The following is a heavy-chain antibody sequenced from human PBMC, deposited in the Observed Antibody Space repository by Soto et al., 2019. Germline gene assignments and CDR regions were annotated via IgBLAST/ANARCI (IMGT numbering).Heavy chain of an antibody. D-gene: IGHD3-3*01. CDR1: GGSINSGGYY. CDR2: IYYSGST. V-gene: IGHV4-31*03. J-gene: IGHJ5*02. CDR3: ARVTTILNWFDP. Sequence: LSLTCTVSGGSINSGGYYWSWIRQHPGKGLEWIGFIYYSGSTYYNPSLKSRLAISLDTSKNQFSLKLTSVTAADTAVYFCARVTTILNWFDPWGQGTLVTVSS.